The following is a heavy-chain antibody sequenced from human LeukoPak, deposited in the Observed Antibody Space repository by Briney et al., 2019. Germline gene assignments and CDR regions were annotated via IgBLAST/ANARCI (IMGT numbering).Heavy chain of an antibody. D-gene: IGHD4-17*01. CDR3: ARTSGEATVFYYYYMDV. CDR1: GYSFTSYW. V-gene: IGHV5-51*01. CDR2: IYPGDSDT. J-gene: IGHJ6*03. Sequence: GESLKISCMGSGYSFTSYWIGWVRQMPGKGLEWMGIIYPGDSDTRYSPSFQGQVTISADKSISTAYLQWSSLKASDTAMYYCARTSGEATVFYYYYMDVWGKGTTVTVSS.